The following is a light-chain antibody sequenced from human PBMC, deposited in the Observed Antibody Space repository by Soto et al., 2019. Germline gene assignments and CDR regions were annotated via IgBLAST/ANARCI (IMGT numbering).Light chain of an antibody. J-gene: IGLJ2*01. CDR1: SSDVGAYNY. V-gene: IGLV2-14*01. Sequence: QSALTQPASVSASPGQSITISCTGTSSDVGAYNYVSWYQQPPGKAPTLIIYDVAVRPSGVSSRFSGSKSANTASLTISGLQAEDEGDYYCTSYTTRTIVAFVGGTKVTVL. CDR3: TSYTTRTIVA. CDR2: DVA.